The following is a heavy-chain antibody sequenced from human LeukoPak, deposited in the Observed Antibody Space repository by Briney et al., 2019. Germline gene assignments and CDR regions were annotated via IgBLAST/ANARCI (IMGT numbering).Heavy chain of an antibody. CDR1: GGTFSSYA. D-gene: IGHD3-22*01. V-gene: IGHV1-69*05. J-gene: IGHJ4*02. Sequence: ASVKVSCKASGGTFSSYAISWVRQAPGQGLEWMRRIIPIFGTANYAQKFQGRVTITTDESTSTAYMELSSPRSEDTAVYYCAREVYYYDSSGYRDYWGQGTLVTVSS. CDR3: AREVYYYDSSGYRDY. CDR2: IIPIFGTA.